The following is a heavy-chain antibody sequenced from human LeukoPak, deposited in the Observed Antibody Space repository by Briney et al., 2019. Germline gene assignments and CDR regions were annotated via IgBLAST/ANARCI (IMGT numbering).Heavy chain of an antibody. D-gene: IGHD3-22*01. J-gene: IGHJ6*03. CDR2: IYYSGST. CDR3: ARGLFVTYDSSGYYNNYYYYMDV. Sequence: SETLSLTCTVSGGSISSYYWSWIRQPPGKGLEWIGSIYYSGSTYYNPSLKSRVTISVDTSKNQFSLKLSSVTAADTAVYYCARGLFVTYDSSGYYNNYYYYMDVWGKGTTVTVSS. V-gene: IGHV4-39*01. CDR1: GGSISSYY.